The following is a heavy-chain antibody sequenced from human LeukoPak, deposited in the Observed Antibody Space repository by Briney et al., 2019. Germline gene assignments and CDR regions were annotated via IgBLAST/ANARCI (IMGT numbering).Heavy chain of an antibody. Sequence: PSETLSLTCAVYGGSFSGYYWSWIRQPPGKGLEWIGEINHSGSTNYNPSLKSRLTISVDTSKNQFSLKLSSVTAADTAVYYCARRPGYTSGWYGYWGQGTLVTVSS. CDR3: ARRPGYTSGWYGY. V-gene: IGHV4-34*01. CDR1: GGSFSGYY. CDR2: INHSGST. J-gene: IGHJ4*02. D-gene: IGHD6-19*01.